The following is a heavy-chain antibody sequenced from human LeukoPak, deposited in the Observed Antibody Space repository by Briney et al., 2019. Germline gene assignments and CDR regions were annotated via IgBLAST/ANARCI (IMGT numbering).Heavy chain of an antibody. D-gene: IGHD3-10*01. CDR2: INHSGST. CDR3: ARGARYYGSGTVGNYYYYMDV. J-gene: IGHJ6*03. CDR1: GGSFSGYY. V-gene: IGHV4-34*01. Sequence: PPETLPLTCAVYGGSFSGYYWSWLRQPPGKGLEWIGEINHSGSTNYNPSLKSRVTISVDTSKNQFSLKLSSVTAADTAVYYCARGARYYGSGTVGNYYYYMDVWGKGTTVTVSS.